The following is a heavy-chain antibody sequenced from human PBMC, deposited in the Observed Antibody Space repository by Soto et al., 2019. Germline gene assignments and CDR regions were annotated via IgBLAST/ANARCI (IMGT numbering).Heavy chain of an antibody. J-gene: IGHJ4*02. D-gene: IGHD6-6*01. V-gene: IGHV3-33*06. CDR3: AKGRHSTSSGYFDH. Sequence: GGSLRLSCAASGFIFSHYGMHWVRQAPGKGLEWVAVVYYDGSNTYSADSVKGRFTISRDNSKNTVFLQMNGLRVEDTAMYYCAKGRHSTSSGYFDHWGQGTLVTVSS. CDR2: VYYDGSNT. CDR1: GFIFSHYG.